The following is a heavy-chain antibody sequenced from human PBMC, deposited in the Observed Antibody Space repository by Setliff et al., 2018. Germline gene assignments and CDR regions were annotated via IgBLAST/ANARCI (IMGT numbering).Heavy chain of an antibody. Sequence: SVKVSCKASGGTFSSYAISWVRQAPGQGLEFLGRIILVFGTPNYAQKFQDRVTIGADKSTSTAYMEMSSLNFEDTAVYYCATETVTFGGIIVRGYFDVWGQGTMVTVSS. V-gene: IGHV1-69*06. CDR2: IILVFGTP. D-gene: IGHD3-16*02. J-gene: IGHJ3*01. CDR1: GGTFSSYA. CDR3: ATETVTFGGIIVRGYFDV.